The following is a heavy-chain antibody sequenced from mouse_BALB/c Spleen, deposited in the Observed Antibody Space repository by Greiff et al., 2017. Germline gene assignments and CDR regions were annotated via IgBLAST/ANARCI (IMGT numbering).Heavy chain of an antibody. V-gene: IGHV1-77*01. CDR1: GYTFTDYY. Sequence: QVQLQQSGAELARPGASVKLSCKASGYTFTDYYINWVKQRTGQGLEWIGEIYPGSGNTYYNEKFKGKATLTADKSSSTAYMQLSSLTSEDSAVFFCARGYYGSSLLSYWGQGTLVTVSA. CDR2: IYPGSGNT. J-gene: IGHJ3*01. CDR3: ARGYYGSSLLSY. D-gene: IGHD1-1*01.